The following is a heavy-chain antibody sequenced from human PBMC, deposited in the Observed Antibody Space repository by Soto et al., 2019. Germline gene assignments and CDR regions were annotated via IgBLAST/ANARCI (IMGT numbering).Heavy chain of an antibody. CDR1: GDSGCSDGAA. V-gene: IGHV6-1*01. Sequence: QTLTLRCAISGDSGCSDGAAWNWIRQSPSRGLEWLGRTYYRSKWFNNYALSVKSRITINPDTSKNQFSLQLNSVTPEDMAVYYCARGDQGFDYWGQGNLVNVSA. D-gene: IGHD3-16*01. J-gene: IGHJ4*02. CDR2: TYYRSKWFN. CDR3: ARGDQGFDY.